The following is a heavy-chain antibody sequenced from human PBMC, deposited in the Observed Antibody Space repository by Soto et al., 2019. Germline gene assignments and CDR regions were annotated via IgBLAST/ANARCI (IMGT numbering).Heavy chain of an antibody. CDR3: AKGHTAMVGGQYYYYGMDV. V-gene: IGHV3-23*01. D-gene: IGHD5-18*01. J-gene: IGHJ6*02. CDR1: GFTFSSYA. Sequence: GGSLRLSCAASGFTFSSYAMSWVRQAPGKGLEWVSAISGSGGSTYYADSVKGRFTISRDNSKNTLYLQMNSLRAEDTAVYYCAKGHTAMVGGQYYYYGMDVWGQGTTVTVSS. CDR2: ISGSGGST.